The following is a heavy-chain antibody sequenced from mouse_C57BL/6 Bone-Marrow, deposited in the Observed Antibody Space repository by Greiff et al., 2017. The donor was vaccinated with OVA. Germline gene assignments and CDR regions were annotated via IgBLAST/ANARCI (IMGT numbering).Heavy chain of an antibody. Sequence: VQLQQSGAELVKPGASVKLSCKASGYTFTESTIHWVKQRSGQGLEWIGWFYPGSGSIKYNEKFKGKATLTADKSSSTVYMELSRLTSDDSAVYFSARHEENTGTGAWFAYWGQGTLVTVSA. V-gene: IGHV1-62-2*01. D-gene: IGHD4-1*01. CDR3: ARHEENTGTGAWFAY. CDR2: FYPGSGSI. CDR1: GYTFTEST. J-gene: IGHJ3*01.